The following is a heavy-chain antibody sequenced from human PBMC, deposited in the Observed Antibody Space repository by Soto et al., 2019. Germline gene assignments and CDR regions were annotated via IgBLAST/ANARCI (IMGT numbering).Heavy chain of an antibody. J-gene: IGHJ6*03. D-gene: IGHD3-9*01. CDR2: LYSSGST. V-gene: IGHV4-59*08. CDR1: GDSISNDH. Sequence: QVQLQESGPGLVKPSETLSLTCSVSGDSISNDHWSWVRQPPGRGLEWIGYLYSSGSTSSNPSLKSRVTRSLDTSKNQFSLNLSSVTAADTAVYYCARLGGGYNTLTGDYTVYYMAVWGKGTTGTVSS. CDR3: ARLGGGYNTLTGDYTVYYMAV.